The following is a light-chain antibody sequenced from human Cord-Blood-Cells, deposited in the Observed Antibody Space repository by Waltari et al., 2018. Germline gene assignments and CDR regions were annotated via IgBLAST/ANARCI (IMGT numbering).Light chain of an antibody. Sequence: DIQMTQSPSSLSASVGDRVTITCQASQDISNYLNWYQQKPGKAPKLLIYDASNLETGVPSRFSGSGSGTDFTFTISSLQPEDIVTYYCQQSYSTPFTFGPGTKVDIK. J-gene: IGKJ3*01. V-gene: IGKV1-33*01. CDR1: QDISNY. CDR2: DAS. CDR3: QQSYSTPFT.